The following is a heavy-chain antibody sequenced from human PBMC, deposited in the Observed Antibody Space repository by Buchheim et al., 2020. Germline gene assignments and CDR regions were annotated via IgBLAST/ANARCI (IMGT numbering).Heavy chain of an antibody. CDR3: AKGITIFGDSYYFDY. V-gene: IGHV3-23*01. CDR2: ISDSGGST. CDR1: GFTFSSYA. J-gene: IGHJ4*02. Sequence: EVQLLESGGGLVQSGGSLRLSCAASGFTFSSYAMSWVRQAPGKGLEWVSAISDSGGSTYYEDSVQGRFTISRDNFRNTLYLQMNGLRAEDTAVYYCAKGITIFGDSYYFDYWGQGTL. D-gene: IGHD3-3*01.